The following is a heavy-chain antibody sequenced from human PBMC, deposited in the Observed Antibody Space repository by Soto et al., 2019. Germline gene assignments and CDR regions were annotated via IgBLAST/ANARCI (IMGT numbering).Heavy chain of an antibody. J-gene: IGHJ4*02. CDR2: IIPIFGTA. CDR3: ARERYLGIPFDY. D-gene: IGHD3-9*01. CDR1: GGTFSSYA. V-gene: IGHV1-69*13. Sequence: ASVKVSCKASGGTFSSYAISWVRQAPGQGLEWMGGIIPIFGTANYAQKFQGRVTITADESTSTAYMELSSLRSEDTAVYYCARERYLGIPFDYWGQGTLVTVSS.